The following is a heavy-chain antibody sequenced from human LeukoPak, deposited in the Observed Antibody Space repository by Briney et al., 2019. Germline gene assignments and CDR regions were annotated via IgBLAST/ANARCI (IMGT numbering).Heavy chain of an antibody. V-gene: IGHV4-61*09. CDR1: GDSLSSVSRY. D-gene: IGHD4-17*01. CDR2: FYSSTRT. J-gene: IGHJ6*04. CDR3: ARCMSELDYGDYAYYYHMDV. Sequence: TSETLSLPCTVSGDSLSSVSRYGSWIRQPGGEGLEWNVHFYSSTRTTYNPSLESRVTISGDTAKNQFSLKLDSVTAADTAVYFCARCMSELDYGDYAYYYHMDVWGKGTTVTVSS.